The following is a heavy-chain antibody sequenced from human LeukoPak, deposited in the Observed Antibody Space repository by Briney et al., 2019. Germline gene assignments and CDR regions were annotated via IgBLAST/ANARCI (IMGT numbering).Heavy chain of an antibody. J-gene: IGHJ6*03. CDR1: GGPISSYF. CDR3: ARVDFWTGGYYYYMDV. Sequence: PSETLSLTCTVSGGPISSYFWNWIRQPAGKGLEWIGRIYTSGTTNYNTTLKSRLTMSIDTSKNQFSLRLSSVTAADTAVYYCARVDFWTGGYYYYMDVWGKGTTVTVSS. D-gene: IGHD3/OR15-3a*01. V-gene: IGHV4-4*07. CDR2: IYTSGTT.